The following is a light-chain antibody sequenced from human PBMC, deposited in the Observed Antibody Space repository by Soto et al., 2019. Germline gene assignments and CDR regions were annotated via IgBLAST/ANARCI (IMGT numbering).Light chain of an antibody. CDR3: SSYTSSSTSVV. CDR1: SSDVGSYNR. Sequence: QSALTQPPSVSGSPGQSVTISCTGTSSDVGSYNRVSWYQQPPGTAPKLMIYEVSNWPSGVPDRFSGSKSGNTASLTISGLQAEDEADYYCSSYTSSSTSVVFGGGTKLTVL. J-gene: IGLJ2*01. CDR2: EVS. V-gene: IGLV2-18*02.